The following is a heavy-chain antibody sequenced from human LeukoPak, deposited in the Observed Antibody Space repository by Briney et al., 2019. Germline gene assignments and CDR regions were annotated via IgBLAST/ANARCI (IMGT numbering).Heavy chain of an antibody. Sequence: GGPLRLSCSASGFTFSSYGMHWLRQPPGKGQEWVAVVWYDGINKYYADSVKGRFTISRDNSKNTLYLQMNSLRAEDTAVYYCARSTSSEYDIYHFDYWGQGTLVTVSS. CDR2: VWYDGINK. CDR1: GFTFSSYG. J-gene: IGHJ4*02. V-gene: IGHV3-33*01. D-gene: IGHD3-9*01. CDR3: ARSTSSEYDIYHFDY.